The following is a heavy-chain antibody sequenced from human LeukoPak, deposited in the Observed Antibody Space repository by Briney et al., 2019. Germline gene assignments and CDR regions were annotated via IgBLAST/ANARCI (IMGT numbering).Heavy chain of an antibody. Sequence: GESLRLSCEASGFSFSRYWMSWVRQAPVRGLEWVANIKPDGSEIYYVDSVKGRFTISRDNAKNAVYLHMNSLRAEDTAVHYCARDPYSGTYGDTYYYYMDVWGKGTTVTISS. J-gene: IGHJ6*03. D-gene: IGHD1-26*01. CDR2: IKPDGSEI. CDR3: ARDPYSGTYGDTYYYYMDV. CDR1: GFSFSRYW. V-gene: IGHV3-7*01.